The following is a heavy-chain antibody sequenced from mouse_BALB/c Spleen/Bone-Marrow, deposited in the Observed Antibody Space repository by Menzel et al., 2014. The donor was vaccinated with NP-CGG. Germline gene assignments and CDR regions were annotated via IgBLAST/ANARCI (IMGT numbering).Heavy chain of an antibody. CDR3: VYGRDWYFDV. V-gene: IGHV14-3*02. CDR2: IDPANGNT. Sequence: EVQLQQSGAELVKPGASVKLSCTASGFNIKDTYMHWVKERPEQGLEWIGRIDPANGNTKYDPKFQGKATITADTSSNTAYLQLSSLTSEGTAVYYCVYGRDWYFDVWGAGTTVTVSP. J-gene: IGHJ1*01. D-gene: IGHD1-1*01. CDR1: GFNIKDTY.